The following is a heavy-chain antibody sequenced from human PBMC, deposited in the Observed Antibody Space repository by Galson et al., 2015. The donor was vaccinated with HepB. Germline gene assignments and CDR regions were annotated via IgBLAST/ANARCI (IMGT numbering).Heavy chain of an antibody. J-gene: IGHJ4*02. CDR2: IDPGDSST. CDR1: GYGFSNYY. V-gene: IGHV5-10-1*01. Sequence: QSGAEVKKPGESLRISCKGSGYGFSNYYIAWVRQMPGKGLEWMGKIDPGDSSTQYSPSFQGHVTISADKSISTAYLQWSSLKASDTALYYCARLGYGDYGAYWGQGTLVTVSS. CDR3: ARLGYGDYGAY. D-gene: IGHD4-17*01.